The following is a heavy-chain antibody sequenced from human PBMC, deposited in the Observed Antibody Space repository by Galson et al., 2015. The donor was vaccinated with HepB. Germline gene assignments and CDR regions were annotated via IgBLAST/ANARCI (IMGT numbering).Heavy chain of an antibody. CDR2: IYYSGST. CDR1: GGSISTTSYY. V-gene: IGHV4-39*01. CDR3: ARRGNGFDP. Sequence: SETLSLTCTVSGGSISTTSYYWGWIRQPPGKGLEWIGNIYYSGSTYYNPSLKSRVTISVDTSKNQFSLKVSSVTAADTAVYYCARRGNGFDPWGQGSLVTVSS. J-gene: IGHJ5*02.